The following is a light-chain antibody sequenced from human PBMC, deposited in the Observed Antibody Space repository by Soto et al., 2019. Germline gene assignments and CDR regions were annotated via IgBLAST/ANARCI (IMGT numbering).Light chain of an antibody. V-gene: IGKV4-1*01. CDR1: QSLLYSANNKNY. J-gene: IGKJ1*01. CDR2: WAS. Sequence: DIVMTQSPDSLAVSLGERAAINCKSSQSLLYSANNKNYLAWYQQKPGQPPKLLIYWASTRESGVPDRFSGSGSGTDFTLTISSLQAEDAAVYYCQQYYNTPQSFGQGPKVEVK. CDR3: QQYYNTPQS.